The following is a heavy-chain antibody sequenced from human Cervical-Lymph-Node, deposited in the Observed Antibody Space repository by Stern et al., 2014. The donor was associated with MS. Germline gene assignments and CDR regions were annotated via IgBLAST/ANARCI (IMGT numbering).Heavy chain of an antibody. V-gene: IGHV2-70*04. Sequence: QVTLKESGPALVKPTQTLTLTCTFSGFSLSTSGMRVSWIRQPPGKALEWLARIDWDDDKYYRTFLETRLTISKDTSKNQVVLTMTNMDPVDTATYYCARSPPYYEFWNDYYYFDYWGQGTLVAVSS. CDR3: ARSPPYYEFWNDYYYFDY. J-gene: IGHJ4*02. D-gene: IGHD3-3*01. CDR2: IDWDDDK. CDR1: GFSLSTSGMR.